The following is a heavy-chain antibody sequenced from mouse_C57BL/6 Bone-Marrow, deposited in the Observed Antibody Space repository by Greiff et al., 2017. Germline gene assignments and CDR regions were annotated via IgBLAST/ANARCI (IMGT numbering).Heavy chain of an antibody. J-gene: IGHJ1*03. CDR1: GFNIKDDY. D-gene: IGHD1-1*01. Sequence: EVQGVESGAELVRPGASVKLSCTASGFNIKDDYMHWVKQRPEQGLEWIGWIDPENGDTEYASKFQGKATITADTSSNTAYLQLSSLTSEDTAVYYCTTYGSSHWYFDVWGTGTTVTVSS. CDR3: TTYGSSHWYFDV. CDR2: IDPENGDT. V-gene: IGHV14-4*01.